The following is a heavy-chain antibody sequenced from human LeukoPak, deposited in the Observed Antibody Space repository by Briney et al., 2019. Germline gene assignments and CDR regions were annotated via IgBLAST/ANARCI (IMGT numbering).Heavy chain of an antibody. CDR3: ARDSSTWWFDY. CDR2: IYYSGST. D-gene: IGHD6-13*01. CDR1: CASISSGAHY. Sequence: SQTLSLTCTVSCASISSGAHYWSWIRQHPGKGLECIGYIYYSGSTYYNPSLKSRVTISVDTSKNQFSLNLRSVTAADTAVYYCARDSSTWWFDYWGQGTLVTVSS. J-gene: IGHJ4*02. V-gene: IGHV4-31*03.